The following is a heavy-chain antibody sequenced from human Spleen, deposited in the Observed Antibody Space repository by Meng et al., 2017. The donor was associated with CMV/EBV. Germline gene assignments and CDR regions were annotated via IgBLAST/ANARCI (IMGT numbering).Heavy chain of an antibody. CDR3: ARETYDFWSGYYLDF. J-gene: IGHJ4*02. V-gene: IGHV4-34*01. Sequence: GSLRLSCAVYRGSFSNFYWTWIRQPPGKGLEWIGEINHSESTNYNPSLKSRVTISLDTSKNQFSLKLSSVTAADTAVYYCARETYDFWSGYYLDFWGQGTLVTVSS. D-gene: IGHD3-3*01. CDR1: RGSFSNFY. CDR2: INHSEST.